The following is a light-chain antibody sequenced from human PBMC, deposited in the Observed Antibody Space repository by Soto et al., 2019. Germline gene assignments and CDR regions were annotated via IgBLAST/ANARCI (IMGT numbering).Light chain of an antibody. CDR2: AAS. CDR1: QSVSSSY. J-gene: IGKJ5*01. CDR3: QYHGSSPIT. V-gene: IGKV3-20*01. Sequence: EIVLTQSPATLSFSPGERATLSCGASQSVSSSYLAWYQQKPGQAPRLLIFAASSRASGIPDRFSGSGSGTDFTLTISGLEPEDFALFYCQYHGSSPITFGQGTRLEIK.